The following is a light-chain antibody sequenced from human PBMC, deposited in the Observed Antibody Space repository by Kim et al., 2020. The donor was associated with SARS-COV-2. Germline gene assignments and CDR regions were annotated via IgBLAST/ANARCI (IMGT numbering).Light chain of an antibody. CDR1: KLGDKY. V-gene: IGLV3-1*01. CDR3: QAWDSSTAWV. CDR2: QDS. Sequence: VSQGQTASITCSADKLGDKYACWYQQKPGQSPVLVIYQDSKRPSGIPERFSGSNSGNTATLTISGTQAMDEADYYCQAWDSSTAWVFGGGTKLTVL. J-gene: IGLJ3*02.